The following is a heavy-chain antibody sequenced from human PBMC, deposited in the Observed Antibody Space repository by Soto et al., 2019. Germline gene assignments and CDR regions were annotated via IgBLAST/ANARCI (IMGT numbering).Heavy chain of an antibody. D-gene: IGHD6-6*01. CDR2: ISWNSGSI. J-gene: IGHJ4*02. V-gene: IGHV3-9*01. CDR3: ASSYY. CDR1: GFTFDDYA. Sequence: EVQLVESGGGLVQPGRSLRLSCAASGFTFDDYAMHWVRQAPGKGLEWVSGISWNSGSIGYADSVKGRFTISRDNAKNSLYLQMNSLRAEDTALYYCASSYYWGQGTLVTVSS.